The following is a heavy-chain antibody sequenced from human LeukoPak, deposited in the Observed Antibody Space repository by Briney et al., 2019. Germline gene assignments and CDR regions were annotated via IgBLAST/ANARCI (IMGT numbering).Heavy chain of an antibody. CDR3: ARDYDYVWGSYRWGYFDY. V-gene: IGHV3-48*04. CDR2: ISSSGSTI. CDR1: GFTFSSYW. Sequence: PGGWLRLSCAASGFTFSSYWMSWVRQAPGKGLEWVSYISSSGSTIYYADSVKGRFTISRDNAKNSLYLQMNSLRAEDTAVYYCARDYDYVWGSYRWGYFDYWGQGTLVTVSS. J-gene: IGHJ4*02. D-gene: IGHD3-16*02.